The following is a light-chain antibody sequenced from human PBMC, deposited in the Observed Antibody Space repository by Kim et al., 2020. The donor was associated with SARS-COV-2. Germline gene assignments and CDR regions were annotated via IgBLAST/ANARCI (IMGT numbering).Light chain of an antibody. V-gene: IGKV4-1*01. CDR2: WAS. Sequence: DIVMTQSPDTLAVSLGERATLNCKSSQTVLYNSNNKNYLAWYQQKPGQAPKLLIYWASIRESGVSDRFSGSGSETGFTLTISSLQAEDVAVYYCQQYYRTPPSFGQGTKLEI. CDR1: QTVLYNSNNKNY. J-gene: IGKJ2*03. CDR3: QQYYRTPPS.